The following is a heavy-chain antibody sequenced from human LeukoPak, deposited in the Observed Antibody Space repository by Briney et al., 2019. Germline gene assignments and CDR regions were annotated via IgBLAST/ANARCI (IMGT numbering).Heavy chain of an antibody. J-gene: IGHJ2*01. Sequence: SETLSLTCNVSGDSINNYYWTWIRQSPGKGGEGIGYICYYGRTKYNPSIASRGTISIDTSKNQGSLRLRSVTAADTAAYNCVRGPIKGVRLVIIGVENNWYFDRWSRGSLVTVSS. CDR2: ICYYGRT. D-gene: IGHD3-10*01. CDR1: GDSINNYY. CDR3: VRGPIKGVRLVIIGVENNWYFDR. V-gene: IGHV4-59*13.